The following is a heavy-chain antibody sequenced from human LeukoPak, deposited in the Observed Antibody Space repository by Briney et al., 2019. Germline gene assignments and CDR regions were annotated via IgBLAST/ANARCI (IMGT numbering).Heavy chain of an antibody. CDR1: GGTFSSYA. Sequence: GASVKVSCKASGGTFSSYAISWVRQAPGQGREWMGRIIPILCISNYAQKFQGRVTINADKSTSTAYLGLSSLRSEDTAVYYCARDGYTIFGVVPPERIHGMDVWGQGNTVTVSS. CDR3: ARDGYTIFGVVPPERIHGMDV. D-gene: IGHD3-3*01. J-gene: IGHJ6*02. CDR2: IIPILCIS. V-gene: IGHV1-69*04.